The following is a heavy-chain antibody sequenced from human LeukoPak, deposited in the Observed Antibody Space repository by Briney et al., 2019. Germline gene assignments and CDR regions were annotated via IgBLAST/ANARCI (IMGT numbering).Heavy chain of an antibody. Sequence: SETLSLTCTVSGGSISSGDYYWSWIRQPPGKGLEWIGYIYYSGSTYYHPSPKSRVTISVDTSKNQFSLKLSSVTAADTAVYYCARYSANYVWFDPWGQGTLVTVSS. D-gene: IGHD4/OR15-4a*01. CDR1: GGSISSGDYY. V-gene: IGHV4-30-4*01. J-gene: IGHJ5*02. CDR3: ARYSANYVWFDP. CDR2: IYYSGST.